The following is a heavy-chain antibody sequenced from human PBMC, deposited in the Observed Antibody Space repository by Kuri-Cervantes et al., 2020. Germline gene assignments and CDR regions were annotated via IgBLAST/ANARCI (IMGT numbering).Heavy chain of an antibody. Sequence: SETLSLTCTVSGGSISRYYWSWIRQPAGKGLEWIGSIYYSGSTYYNPSLKSRVTISVDTSKNQFSLKLSAVTAADTAVYYCARRDTYYDFWSGYYYSTIRGWFDPWGQGTLVTVSS. CDR3: ARRDTYYDFWSGYYYSTIRGWFDP. V-gene: IGHV4-59*04. J-gene: IGHJ5*02. CDR1: GGSISRYY. CDR2: IYYSGST. D-gene: IGHD3-3*01.